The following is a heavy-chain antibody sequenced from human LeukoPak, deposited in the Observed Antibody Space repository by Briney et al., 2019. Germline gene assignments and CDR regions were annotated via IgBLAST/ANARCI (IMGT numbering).Heavy chain of an antibody. Sequence: ASVKVSCKASGYTFRSYGPSWVRQAPGQGLEWLGWISAYNGDTRYEQNFQGRVTLTTDTSTTTAYMELTNLRSDDTAVYYCARVGMAIGWSLDLWGRGTLVTVSS. D-gene: IGHD2-21*01. CDR2: ISAYNGDT. CDR3: ARVGMAIGWSLDL. V-gene: IGHV1-18*01. CDR1: GYTFRSYG. J-gene: IGHJ2*01.